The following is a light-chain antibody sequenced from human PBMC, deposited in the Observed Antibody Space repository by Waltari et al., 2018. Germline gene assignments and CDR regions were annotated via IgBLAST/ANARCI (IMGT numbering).Light chain of an antibody. CDR3: SSYVGHTLWV. Sequence: QSALTQPAAVSGSPGQSITISCTGGYKYVSWYQKHPGKAPKLIIYDVSNRPSGISDRCSGSKSGNTASLTISGLQAEDEAYYYCSSYVGHTLWVFGGGTKLTVL. J-gene: IGLJ3*02. CDR2: DVS. CDR1: GYKY. V-gene: IGLV2-14*03.